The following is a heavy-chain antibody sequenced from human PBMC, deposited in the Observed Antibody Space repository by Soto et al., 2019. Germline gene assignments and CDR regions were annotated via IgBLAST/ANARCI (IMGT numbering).Heavy chain of an antibody. D-gene: IGHD6-19*01. V-gene: IGHV4-4*07. CDR3: ARGPYSSGWYVVDY. J-gene: IGHJ4*02. CDR2: IYATGTT. CDR1: GASISGFY. Sequence: SETLSLTCTVSGASISGFYWSWVRKSAGKGLEWIGRIYATGTTDYNPSFKSRLTMSADTSKNQFSLKLSSVTAADTAVYYCARGPYSSGWYVVDYWGQGTLVTVSS.